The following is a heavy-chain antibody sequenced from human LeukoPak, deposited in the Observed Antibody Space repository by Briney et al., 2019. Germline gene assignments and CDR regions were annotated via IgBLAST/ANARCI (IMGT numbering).Heavy chain of an antibody. V-gene: IGHV3-21*01. J-gene: IGHJ4*02. Sequence: GGSLRLSCAASGFTFSSYSMNWVRQAPGEGLEWVSSISSSSSYIYYADSVKGRFTISRENAKNTLYLQINSLRDEDTAVYYCAREWCSSTSCWENFDYWGQGTLVTVSS. CDR1: GFTFSSYS. CDR2: ISSSSSYI. CDR3: AREWCSSTSCWENFDY. D-gene: IGHD2-2*01.